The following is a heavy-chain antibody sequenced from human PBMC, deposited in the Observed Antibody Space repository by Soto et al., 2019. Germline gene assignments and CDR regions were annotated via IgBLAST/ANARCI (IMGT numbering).Heavy chain of an antibody. D-gene: IGHD6-13*01. J-gene: IGHJ5*02. CDR2: IWYDGSNK. Sequence: GGSLRLSCAASGFTFSHAWMSWVRQAPGKGLEWVAVIWYDGSNKYCADSVKGRFTISRDNSKNTLYLQMNSLRAEDTAVYYCAREDLLGAAGTGGWFAPWGPGPLLTVSS. CDR1: GFTFSHAW. CDR3: AREDLLGAAGTGGWFAP. V-gene: IGHV3-33*08.